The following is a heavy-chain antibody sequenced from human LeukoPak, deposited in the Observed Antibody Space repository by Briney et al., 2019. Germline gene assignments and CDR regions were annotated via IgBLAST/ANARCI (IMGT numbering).Heavy chain of an antibody. CDR1: GYTFTSYG. V-gene: IGHV1-18*01. CDR3: ARDPPRRRSYSRGY. CDR2: ISAYNGNT. D-gene: IGHD1-26*01. Sequence: ASVKVSCKASGYTFTSYGISWVRQAPGQGLEWMGWISAYNGNTNYAQKLQGRVTMTTDTSTSTAYMELRSLRSDDTAVYYCARDPPRRRSYSRGYWGQGTLVTVSS. J-gene: IGHJ4*02.